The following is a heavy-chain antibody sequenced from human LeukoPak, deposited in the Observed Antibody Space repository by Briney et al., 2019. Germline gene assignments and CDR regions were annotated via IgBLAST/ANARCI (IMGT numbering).Heavy chain of an antibody. Sequence: GGSLRLSCAASGFTFSSYWMSGVREAPGKGLEGVANIKQDGSEKYYVDSVKGRFTISRDNAKNSLYLQMNSLRVEDTAVYYCARAWGSGGAHFDYWGQGTLVTVSS. CDR3: ARAWGSGGAHFDY. V-gene: IGHV3-7*01. CDR1: GFTFSSYW. J-gene: IGHJ4*02. CDR2: IKQDGSEK. D-gene: IGHD2-15*01.